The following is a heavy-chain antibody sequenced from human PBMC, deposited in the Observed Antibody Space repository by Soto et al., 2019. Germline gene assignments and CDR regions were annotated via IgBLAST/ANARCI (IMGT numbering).Heavy chain of an antibody. J-gene: IGHJ3*02. CDR1: RYTFTSHG. CDR2: ISTFNGKT. CDR3: ARLLTEGATFREDAFDM. Sequence: QVQLVQSGGDVKTTGASVKVSCTTSRYTFTSHGIAWVRQAPGQGLEWMGWISTFNGKTDYAQKFQGRVTMTADSLTSTVHMELRSLRSDDTAVYYCARLLTEGATFREDAFDMWGQGTKVTVSS. V-gene: IGHV1-18*01. D-gene: IGHD1-26*01.